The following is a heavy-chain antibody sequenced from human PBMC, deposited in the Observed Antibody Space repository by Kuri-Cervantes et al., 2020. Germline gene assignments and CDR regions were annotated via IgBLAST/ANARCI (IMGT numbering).Heavy chain of an antibody. CDR3: AREHIVGATTRYYFDY. CDR2: IGTAGDT. Sequence: GESLKISCAASGFTFSSYDMHWVRQATGKGLEWVSAIGTAGDTYYPGSVKGRFTISRENAKNSLYLQMNSLRAGDTAVYYCAREHIVGATTRYYFDYWGQGTLVTVSS. J-gene: IGHJ4*02. CDR1: GFTFSSYD. D-gene: IGHD1-26*01. V-gene: IGHV3-13*01.